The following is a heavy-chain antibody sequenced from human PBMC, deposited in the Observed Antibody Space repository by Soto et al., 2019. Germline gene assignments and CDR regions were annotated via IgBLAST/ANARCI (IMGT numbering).Heavy chain of an antibody. CDR3: AREGPLGYCSSTSCPEPLDY. CDR2: INPNSGGT. CDR1: GYTFTGYY. D-gene: IGHD2-2*01. J-gene: IGHJ4*02. V-gene: IGHV1-2*04. Sequence: GASVKVSCKASGYTFTGYYMHWVRQAPGQGLEWMGWINPNSGGTNYAQKFQGWVTMTRDTSISTAYMELSRLRSDDTAVYYCAREGPLGYCSSTSCPEPLDYWGQGTLVTVSS.